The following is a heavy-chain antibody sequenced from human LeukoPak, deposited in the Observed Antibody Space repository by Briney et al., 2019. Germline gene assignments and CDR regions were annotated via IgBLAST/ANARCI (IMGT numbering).Heavy chain of an antibody. CDR2: INHSGST. V-gene: IGHV4-34*01. CDR1: GGSFSGYY. Sequence: MASETLSLTCAVYGGSFSGYYWSWIRQPPGKGLEWIGEINHSGSTNYNPSLKSRVTISVDTSKNQFSLKLSSVTAADTAVYHCARGRGAFWSSRRGYSGYDFGYWGQGTLVTVSA. CDR3: ARGRGAFWSSRRGYSGYDFGY. J-gene: IGHJ4*02. D-gene: IGHD5-12*01.